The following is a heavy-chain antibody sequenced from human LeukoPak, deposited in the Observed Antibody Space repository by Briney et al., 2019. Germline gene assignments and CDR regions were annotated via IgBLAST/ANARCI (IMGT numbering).Heavy chain of an antibody. D-gene: IGHD1-1*01. Sequence: PSETLSLTCTVSGGSFSGYCWSWIRQTPGKGLEWIGYIYSSGTTNYNRSLQSRVIISLDTPKNQFSLRVTSVTAADTAMYFCARRISSWNVYIDKWGQGIQVTVSS. CDR2: IYSSGTT. V-gene: IGHV4-59*08. J-gene: IGHJ4*02. CDR3: ARRISSWNVYIDK. CDR1: GGSFSGYC.